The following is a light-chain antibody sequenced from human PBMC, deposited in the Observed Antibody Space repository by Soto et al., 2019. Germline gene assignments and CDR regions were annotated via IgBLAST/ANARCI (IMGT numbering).Light chain of an antibody. CDR3: QQYNKWLWT. V-gene: IGKV3-15*01. J-gene: IGKJ1*01. CDR2: GAS. Sequence: EIVMTQSPATLSVSPGERATLSCRASQSVSSNLAWYQQKPGQTPRLLIYGASSRAIGIPARFSGSGSGTEFPLTISSLQSEDFAVYYCQQYNKWLWTFGQGTNVEI. CDR1: QSVSSN.